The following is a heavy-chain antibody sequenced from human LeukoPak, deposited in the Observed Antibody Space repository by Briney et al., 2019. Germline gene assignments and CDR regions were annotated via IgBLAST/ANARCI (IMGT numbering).Heavy chain of an antibody. CDR1: GGSISSGSYY. D-gene: IGHD2-15*01. Sequence: SQTLSLTCTVSGGSISSGSYYWSWIRQPAGKGLEWIGRIYTSGSTNYNPSLKSRVTISVDTSKNQFSLKLSSVTAADTAVYYCAREGEGYCSGGSCYGFDYWGQGTLVTVSS. CDR3: AREGEGYCSGGSCYGFDY. CDR2: IYTSGST. V-gene: IGHV4-61*02. J-gene: IGHJ4*02.